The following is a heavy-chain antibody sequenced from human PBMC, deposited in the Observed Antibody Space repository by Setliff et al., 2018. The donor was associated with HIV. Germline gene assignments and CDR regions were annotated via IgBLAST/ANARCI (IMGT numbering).Heavy chain of an antibody. J-gene: IGHJ5*02. D-gene: IGHD2-2*01. CDR2: INPNSGGT. CDR1: GYTFTGYY. V-gene: IGHV1-2*02. CDR3: TRHRVVPAALNWFDP. Sequence: ASVKVSCKASGYTFTGYYMHWVRQAPGQGLEWMGWINPNSGGTNYAQKFQGRVTMTRDTSISTAYMELSSLRSEDTAVYYCTRHRVVPAALNWFDPWGQGTLVTVSS.